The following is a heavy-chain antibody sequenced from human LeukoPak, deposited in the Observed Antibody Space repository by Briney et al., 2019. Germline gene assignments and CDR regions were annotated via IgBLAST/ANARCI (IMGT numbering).Heavy chain of an antibody. D-gene: IGHD6-6*01. CDR2: ISSSSSYI. Sequence: GGSLRLSCATSGFTFSSYSMNWVRQAPGKGLEWVSSISSSSSYIYCADSVKGRFTISRDNAKNSLYLQMNSLRAEDTAVYYCARDSNPIAARQFDPWGQGTLVTVSS. V-gene: IGHV3-21*01. J-gene: IGHJ5*02. CDR1: GFTFSSYS. CDR3: ARDSNPIAARQFDP.